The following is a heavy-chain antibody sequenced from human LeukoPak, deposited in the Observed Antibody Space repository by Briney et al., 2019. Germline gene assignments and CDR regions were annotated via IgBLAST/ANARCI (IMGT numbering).Heavy chain of an antibody. D-gene: IGHD1-26*01. CDR3: ARDGMVGAYKSGNDC. CDR2: MNTDGSSI. Sequence: PGGSLRLSCAASGFTFSRYWMHWVRQAPGKGLVWVSRMNTDGSSIAHADSVKGRFTISRDNAKNTLYPQMNSLTAEDTAVYYCARDGMVGAYKSGNDCWGQGTLVTVSS. V-gene: IGHV3-74*01. J-gene: IGHJ4*02. CDR1: GFTFSRYW.